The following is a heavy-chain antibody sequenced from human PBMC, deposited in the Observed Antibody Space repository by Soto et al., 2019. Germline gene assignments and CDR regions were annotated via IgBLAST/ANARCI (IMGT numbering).Heavy chain of an antibody. V-gene: IGHV4-31*03. J-gene: IGHJ2*01. CDR2: IYYSGST. Sequence: QVQLQESGPGLVKPSQTLSLTCTVSGGSISSGGYYWSWIRQHPGKGLEWIGYIYYSGSTYYNPSLKSRVTISVDTSKNQFSLKLSSVTAADTAVYYCARDESLVSEVMVPNWYFDLWGRGTLVTVSS. CDR1: GGSISSGGYY. CDR3: ARDESLVSEVMVPNWYFDL. D-gene: IGHD3-10*01.